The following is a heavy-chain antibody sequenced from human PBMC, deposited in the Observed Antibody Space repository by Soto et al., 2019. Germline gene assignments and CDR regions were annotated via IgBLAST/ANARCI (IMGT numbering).Heavy chain of an antibody. V-gene: IGHV3-53*01. J-gene: IGHJ5*02. Sequence: EVQLVDSGGGLIQPGGSLRLSCAASGFSVSSSHMIWVRQAPGKGLEWVSVIYSGGATYYAVSVKGRFTISRDRSKNTFHLQMDGLRNEDTAVYHCAKSGPCGPESYSSRHNWIDPWGQGTLVTVSS. CDR3: AKSGPCGPESYSSRHNWIDP. D-gene: IGHD2-21*01. CDR2: IYSGGAT. CDR1: GFSVSSSH.